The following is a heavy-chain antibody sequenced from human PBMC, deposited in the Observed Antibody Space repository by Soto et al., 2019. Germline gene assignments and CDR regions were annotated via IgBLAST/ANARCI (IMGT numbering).Heavy chain of an antibody. CDR2: IYSGGST. V-gene: IGHV3-53*01. CDR3: ARAGYSYGRVYYYYGMDV. Sequence: GGALILSCAASGFTVRSNYMSWVRQARGEGLEWVSVIYSGGSTYYADSVKGRFTISRDNSKNTLYLQMNSLRAEDTAVYYCARAGYSYGRVYYYYGMDVWGQGTTVPVSS. J-gene: IGHJ6*02. CDR1: GFTVRSNY. D-gene: IGHD5-18*01.